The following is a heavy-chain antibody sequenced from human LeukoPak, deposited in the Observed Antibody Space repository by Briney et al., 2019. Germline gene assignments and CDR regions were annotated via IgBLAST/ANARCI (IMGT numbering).Heavy chain of an antibody. CDR2: IYYSGST. J-gene: IGHJ4*02. CDR1: GGSIRSYY. CDR3: ARGLYYFDY. Sequence: SETLSLTCTVSGGSIRSYYWSWIRQPPGKGLEWIGYIYYSGSTNYNPSLKSRVTISVDTSKNQFSLKLSSVTAADTAVYYCARGLYYFDYWGQGTLVTVSS. V-gene: IGHV4-59*12.